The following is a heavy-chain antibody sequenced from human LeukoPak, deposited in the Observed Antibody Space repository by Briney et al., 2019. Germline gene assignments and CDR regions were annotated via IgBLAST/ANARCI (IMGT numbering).Heavy chain of an antibody. CDR2: IDPNRGGT. V-gene: IGHV1-2*02. CDR1: GYTFTGYY. Sequence: ASVKVSCKASGYTFTGYYIHWVRQAPGQGLESMGWIDPNRGGTNLAQEFHGRVTLIKDTSKSTVYMDLRSLRSDDTGVYYCARQIRRTYGAYEVFDYWGQGTLVTVSS. J-gene: IGHJ4*02. CDR3: ARQIRRTYGAYEVFDY. D-gene: IGHD4-17*01.